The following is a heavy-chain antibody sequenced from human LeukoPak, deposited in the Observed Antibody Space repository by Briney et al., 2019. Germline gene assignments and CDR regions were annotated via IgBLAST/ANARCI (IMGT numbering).Heavy chain of an antibody. Sequence: ASVKVSCKASGCTFSSYAISWVRQAPGQGLEWMGRIIPILGRANYAQKLQGRVTITAAKSTSTAYMELSSLSSEDTAVYYCARRHRVYSSSWDDAFDIWGQGTMVTVSS. V-gene: IGHV1-69*04. CDR1: GCTFSSYA. CDR3: ARRHRVYSSSWDDAFDI. CDR2: IIPILGRA. J-gene: IGHJ3*02. D-gene: IGHD6-13*01.